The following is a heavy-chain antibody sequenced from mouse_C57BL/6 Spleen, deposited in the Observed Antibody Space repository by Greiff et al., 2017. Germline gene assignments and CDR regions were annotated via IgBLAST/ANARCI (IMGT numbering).Heavy chain of an antibody. CDR3: AREEYGYYGYYAMDY. CDR2: INYDGSST. J-gene: IGHJ4*01. Sequence: DVHLVESEGGLVQPGSSMKLSCTASGFTFSDYYMAWVRQVPEKGLEWVANINYDGSSTYYLDSLKSRFIISRDNAKNILYLQMSSLKSEDTATYYCAREEYGYYGYYAMDYWGQGTSVTVSS. CDR1: GFTFSDYY. D-gene: IGHD2-10*02. V-gene: IGHV5-16*01.